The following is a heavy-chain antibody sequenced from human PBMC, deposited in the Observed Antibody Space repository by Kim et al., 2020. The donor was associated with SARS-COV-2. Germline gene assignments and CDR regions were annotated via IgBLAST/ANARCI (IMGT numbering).Heavy chain of an antibody. J-gene: IGHJ6*02. CDR3: ARTNQVYYYYGMDV. V-gene: IGHV4-59*01. D-gene: IGHD2-2*01. Sequence: NPSLKSRVTISVDTSKNQFSLKLSSVTAADTAVYYCARTNQVYYYYGMDVWGQGTTVTVSS.